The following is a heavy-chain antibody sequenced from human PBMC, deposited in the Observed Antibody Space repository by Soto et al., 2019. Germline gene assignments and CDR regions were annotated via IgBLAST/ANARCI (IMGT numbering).Heavy chain of an antibody. V-gene: IGHV1-24*01. CDR1: GYTLTELS. CDR2: FDPEDGET. D-gene: IGHD3-22*01. J-gene: IGHJ4*02. Sequence: ASVKVSCKVSGYTLTELSMHWVRQAPGKGLEWMGGFDPEDGETIYAQKFQGRVTMTEDTSTDTAYMELSSLRDEDTAVYHCARGFHYTDYDSGGAVGYWGQGTLVTVSS. CDR3: ARGFHYTDYDSGGAVGY.